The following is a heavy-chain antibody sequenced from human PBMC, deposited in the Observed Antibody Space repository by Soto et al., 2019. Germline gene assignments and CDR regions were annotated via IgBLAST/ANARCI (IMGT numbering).Heavy chain of an antibody. Sequence: SQTLSLTCAIPGDSVSSNSAAWNWIRQSPSRGLEWLGRTYYRSKWYNDYAVSVKSRITINPDTSKNQFSLQLNSVTPEDTAVYYCARERETGYSSSWVYYYYYGMDVWGQGTTVTVSS. CDR3: ARERETGYSSSWVYYYYYGMDV. D-gene: IGHD6-13*01. CDR2: TYYRSKWYN. CDR1: GDSVSSNSAA. V-gene: IGHV6-1*01. J-gene: IGHJ6*02.